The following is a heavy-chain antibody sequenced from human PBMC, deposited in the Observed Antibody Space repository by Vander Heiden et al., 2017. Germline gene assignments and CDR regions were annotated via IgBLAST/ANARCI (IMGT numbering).Heavy chain of an antibody. V-gene: IGHV3-21*01. CDR3: ARESLEAFDI. J-gene: IGHJ3*02. CDR1: GFTVSSYS. D-gene: IGHD3-16*02. Sequence: VGSGGGLVKHGESLRLSCTASGFTVSSYSMNWVRKALGKGLEWVSSIGGSSSSIYYADSVKGRFTISRDNAKSSLYLQRNSLRAEETAVYYCARESLEAFDIWGQGTLVTVSS. CDR2: IGGSSSSI.